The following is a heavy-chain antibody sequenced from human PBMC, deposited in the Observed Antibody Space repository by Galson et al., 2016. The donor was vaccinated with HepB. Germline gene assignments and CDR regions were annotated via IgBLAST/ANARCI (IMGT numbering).Heavy chain of an antibody. D-gene: IGHD3-10*01. CDR1: GFTFRNYA. Sequence: SLRLSCAASGFTFRNYAMNWVRQAPGKGPEWVSAISSSGATTYYADSVKGRFTISRDNSKNTLYLQMNSLRAEDTAVYYCAKDRDRGSVLLWFGEPEYWGQGTLVTVSS. CDR3: AKDRDRGSVLLWFGEPEY. J-gene: IGHJ4*02. CDR2: ISSSGATT. V-gene: IGHV3-23*01.